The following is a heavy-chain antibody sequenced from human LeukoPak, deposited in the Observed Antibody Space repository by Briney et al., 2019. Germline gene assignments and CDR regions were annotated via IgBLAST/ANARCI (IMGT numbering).Heavy chain of an antibody. CDR3: TSFNRKNAFEI. CDR1: AFTFSGLW. J-gene: IGHJ3*02. D-gene: IGHD1-14*01. V-gene: IGHV3-15*01. Sequence: GGSLRLSCAASAFTFSGLWMAWVRQAPGKGLEWVGHIKNKADGGTADYAAPVKGRFTISRDDSTNPLYLHMNSLTIEDTAMYYCTSFNRKNAFEIWGQGTVVTVSS. CDR2: IKNKADGGTA.